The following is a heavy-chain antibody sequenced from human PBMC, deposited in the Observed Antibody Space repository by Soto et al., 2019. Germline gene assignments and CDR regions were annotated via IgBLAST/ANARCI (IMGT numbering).Heavy chain of an antibody. CDR3: ARDASSSWYYYYYGMDC. D-gene: IGHD6-13*01. V-gene: IGHV3-7*05. CDR2: IKQDGSEK. Sequence: GGSLRLSCAASGFTFSSYWMSWVRQAPGKGLEWVANIKQDGSEKYYVDSVKGRFTISRDNAKNSLYLQMNSLRAEDTAVYYCARDASSSWYYYYYGMDCWGQGTTVNVSS. J-gene: IGHJ6*02. CDR1: GFTFSSYW.